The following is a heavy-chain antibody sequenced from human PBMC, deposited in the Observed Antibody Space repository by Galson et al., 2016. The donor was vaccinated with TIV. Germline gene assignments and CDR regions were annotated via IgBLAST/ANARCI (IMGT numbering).Heavy chain of an antibody. Sequence: SVKVSCKASGYIFINYYIHWVRQAPGQGLEWLGWFNPDSGATQYAQKFQGRVTMTRDTSISTAYMELRRLISDDTAVYYCAKVNWARAFDYWGQGTLV. CDR2: FNPDSGAT. CDR1: GYIFINYY. J-gene: IGHJ4*02. D-gene: IGHD7-27*01. CDR3: AKVNWARAFDY. V-gene: IGHV1-2*02.